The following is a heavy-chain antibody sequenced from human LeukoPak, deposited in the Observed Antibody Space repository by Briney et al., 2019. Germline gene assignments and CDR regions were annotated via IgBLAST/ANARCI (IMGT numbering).Heavy chain of an antibody. CDR1: GFTVISSY. CDR2: IFSDGSA. V-gene: IGHV3-53*04. J-gene: IGHJ6*02. CDR3: ARPRQATVTTSYGMDV. D-gene: IGHD4-17*01. Sequence: PGGSLRLSCAASGFTVISSYRYWVRQAPRKGLEWVSVIFSDGSAYYADSVKGRFTVSRHNSKNTLYLQMNSLRAEDTAVYYCARPRQATVTTSYGMDVWGQGATVTVSS.